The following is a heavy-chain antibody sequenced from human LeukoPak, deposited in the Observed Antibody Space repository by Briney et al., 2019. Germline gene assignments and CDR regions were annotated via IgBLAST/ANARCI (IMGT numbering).Heavy chain of an antibody. V-gene: IGHV1-2*02. CDR1: GYIFTGYS. CDR2: INPNNGGT. CDR3: ASGYCSAGTCYALDY. J-gene: IGHJ4*02. D-gene: IGHD2-15*01. Sequence: GASVKVSCKASGYIFTGYSMHWVRQAPGQGLEWMGWINPNNGGTNYAQKFHGRVTMTGDASISTAYMDLSRLRSDDTAVYYCASGYCSAGTCYALDYWGQGTLVTVSS.